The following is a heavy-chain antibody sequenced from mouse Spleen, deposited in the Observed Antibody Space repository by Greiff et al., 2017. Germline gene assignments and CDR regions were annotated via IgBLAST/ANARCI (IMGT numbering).Heavy chain of an antibody. D-gene: IGHD1-1*01. J-gene: IGHJ1*01. CDR3: ARYYYGSSWYFDV. CDR2: ISYSGST. Sequence: VQLQQSGPGMVKPSQSLSLTCTVTGYSITSGYDWHWIRHFPGNKLEWMGYISYSGSTNYNPSLKSRISITHDTSKNHFFLKLNSVTTEDTATYYCARYYYGSSWYFDVWGAGTTVTVSS. CDR1: GYSITSGYD. V-gene: IGHV3-1*01.